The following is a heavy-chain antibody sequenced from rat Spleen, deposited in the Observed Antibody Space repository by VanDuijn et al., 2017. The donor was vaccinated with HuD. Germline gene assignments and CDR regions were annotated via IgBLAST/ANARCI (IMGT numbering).Heavy chain of an antibody. V-gene: IGHV5-31*01. Sequence: EVQLVESGGGLVQPGRSMKLSCVASGFTFNDYWMTWIRQAPGRGLEWVASITNTGGSIYYPDSVKGRFTISRDNAKSTLYLQMDSLRSEDTATYYCARQGYLRDWYFDFWGPGTMVAVSS. J-gene: IGHJ1*01. CDR3: ARQGYLRDWYFDF. CDR1: GFTFNDYW. CDR2: ITNTGGSI. D-gene: IGHD2-7*01.